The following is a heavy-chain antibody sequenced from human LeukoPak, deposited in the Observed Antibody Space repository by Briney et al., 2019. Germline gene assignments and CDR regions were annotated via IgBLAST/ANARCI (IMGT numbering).Heavy chain of an antibody. V-gene: IGHV3-30*04. CDR3: AVSSYRTGGYYYYYGMDV. CDR2: ISYDGSNK. J-gene: IGHJ6*04. D-gene: IGHD6-6*01. Sequence: PGRSLRLSCAASGFTFSSYAMDWVRQAPGKGLEWVAVISYDGSNKYYADSVKGRFTISRDNSKNTLYLQMNSLRAEDTAVYYCAVSSYRTGGYYYYYGMDVWGKGTTVTVSS. CDR1: GFTFSSYA.